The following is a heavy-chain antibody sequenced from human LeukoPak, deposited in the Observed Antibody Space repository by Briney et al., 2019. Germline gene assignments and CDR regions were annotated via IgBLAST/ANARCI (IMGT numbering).Heavy chain of an antibody. Sequence: SETLSLTCTVSGGSISSGDYYWSWIRQPPGKGLEWIGYIYYSGSTYYNPSLKSRVTISVDTSKNQFSLKLSSVTAADTAVYYCARDGPWGNGYFDYWGQGTLVTVSS. CDR1: GGSISSGDYY. CDR2: IYYSGST. V-gene: IGHV4-30-4*02. D-gene: IGHD7-27*01. CDR3: ARDGPWGNGYFDY. J-gene: IGHJ4*02.